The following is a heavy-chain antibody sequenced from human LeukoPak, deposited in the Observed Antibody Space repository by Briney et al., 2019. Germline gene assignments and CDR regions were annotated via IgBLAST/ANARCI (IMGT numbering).Heavy chain of an antibody. D-gene: IGHD1-1*01. J-gene: IGHJ4*02. V-gene: IGHV3-7*03. Sequence: GGSLRLSCAASAFTFSDSWMSWVRQAPGKGLEWVANINPDGSAQHYVDSVRGRFTISRDNARSLVYLQVNSLRAEDTAVYYCAKDFGTTGTPHFWGQGTLSPSPQ. CDR2: INPDGSAQ. CDR1: AFTFSDSW. CDR3: AKDFGTTGTPHF.